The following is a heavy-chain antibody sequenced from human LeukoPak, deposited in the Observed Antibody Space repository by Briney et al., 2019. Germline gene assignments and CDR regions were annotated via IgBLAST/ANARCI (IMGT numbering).Heavy chain of an antibody. CDR3: ATERTGIFDY. CDR1: GGTFSSYA. Sequence: GSSVKVSCKASGGTFSSYAISWVRQAPGKGLEWMGGFDPEDGETIHAQKFQGRVTMTKDTSTDTAYMELSSLRSEDTAVYYCATERTGIFDYWGQGTLVTVSS. J-gene: IGHJ4*02. CDR2: FDPEDGET. D-gene: IGHD3/OR15-3a*01. V-gene: IGHV1-24*01.